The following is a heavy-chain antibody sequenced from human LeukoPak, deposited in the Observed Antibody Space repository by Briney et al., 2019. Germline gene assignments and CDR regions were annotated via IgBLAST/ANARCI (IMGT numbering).Heavy chain of an antibody. Sequence: GGSLRLSCAASGFTLSRYGIHWVRQAPGKGLEWVAIISYDGSNKYYADSVKGRFTISRDDSKNTLYLQMNSLRAEDTAVYYCTKDDYFDYWGQGTLVTVSS. CDR2: ISYDGSNK. CDR1: GFTLSRYG. J-gene: IGHJ4*02. V-gene: IGHV3-30*18. CDR3: TKDDYFDY.